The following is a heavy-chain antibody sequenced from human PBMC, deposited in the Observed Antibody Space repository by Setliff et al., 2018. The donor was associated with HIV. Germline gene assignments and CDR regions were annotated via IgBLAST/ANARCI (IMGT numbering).Heavy chain of an antibody. CDR3: AREPDY. V-gene: IGHV1-69*05. CDR1: GGTFSSYA. CDR2: IMPIFGPA. J-gene: IGHJ4*02. Sequence: SVKVSCKASGGTFSSYAISWVRQAPGQGLEWMGGIMPIFGPANYAQKFQGRVTMTRNTSISTAYMELSSLRSEDTAVYFCAREPDYWSQGTLVTVSS.